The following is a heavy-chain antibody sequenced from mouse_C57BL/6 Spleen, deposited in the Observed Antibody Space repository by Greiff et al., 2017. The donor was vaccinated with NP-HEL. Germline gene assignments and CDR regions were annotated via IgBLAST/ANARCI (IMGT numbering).Heavy chain of an antibody. CDR1: GYTFTSYW. CDR2: INPSNGGT. CDR3: ARVPNWDGHYYAMDY. D-gene: IGHD4-1*01. Sequence: QVQLQQSGTELVKPGASVKLSCKASGYTFTSYWMHWVKQRPGQGLEWIGNINPSNGGTNYNEKFKSKATLTVDKSSSTAYMQLSSLTSEDSAVYYCARVPNWDGHYYAMDYWGQGTSVTVSS. J-gene: IGHJ4*01. V-gene: IGHV1-53*01.